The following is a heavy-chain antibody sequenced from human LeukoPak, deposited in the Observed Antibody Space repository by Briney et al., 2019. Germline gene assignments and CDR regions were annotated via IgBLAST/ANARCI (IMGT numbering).Heavy chain of an antibody. Sequence: SETLSLTCTVSGGSISSYYWSWIRQPPGKGREWIGYIYYSGSTNYNPSLKSRVSISVDKSKNQFSLKLSSVTAADTAVYYCARGAAASFGYYYGMDVWGQGTTVTVSS. CDR1: GGSISSYY. CDR3: ARGAAASFGYYYGMDV. D-gene: IGHD6-13*01. V-gene: IGHV4-59*12. CDR2: IYYSGST. J-gene: IGHJ6*02.